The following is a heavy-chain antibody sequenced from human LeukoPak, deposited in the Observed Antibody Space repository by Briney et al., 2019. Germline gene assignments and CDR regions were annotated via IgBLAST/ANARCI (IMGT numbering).Heavy chain of an antibody. J-gene: IGHJ4*02. V-gene: IGHV3-64D*06. Sequence: PGGSLRLSCAASGFTFSSYAMHWVRQAPGKGLEYVSAISSNGDNTYYADSVKGRFTISRDNSKNTLYLQMSSLRADDTAVYYCVRGTGYWGQGTLVTVSS. CDR2: ISSNGDNT. CDR1: GFTFSSYA. CDR3: VRGTGY.